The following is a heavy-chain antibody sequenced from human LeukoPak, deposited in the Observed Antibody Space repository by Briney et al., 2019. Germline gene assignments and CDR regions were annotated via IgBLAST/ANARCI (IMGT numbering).Heavy chain of an antibody. Sequence: GGSLRLSCAASGFTVSSNYMSWVRQAPGKGLEWVSVIYSGGSTYYADSVKGRFTISRDNSKNTLYLQMNSLRAEDTAVYYCARAPVSRYYYYGMDVGGQGTTVTVSS. CDR1: GFTVSSNY. J-gene: IGHJ6*02. CDR2: IYSGGST. D-gene: IGHD6-19*01. CDR3: ARAPVSRYYYYGMDV. V-gene: IGHV3-53*01.